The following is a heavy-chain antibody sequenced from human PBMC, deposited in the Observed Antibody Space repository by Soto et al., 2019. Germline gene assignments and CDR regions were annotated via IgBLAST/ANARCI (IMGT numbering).Heavy chain of an antibody. D-gene: IGHD6-6*01. J-gene: IGHJ4*02. CDR3: ARPILVAARRIPEYYFDY. Sequence: GSLRLSCAASGFTFSSYAMHWVRQAPGKGLEWVAVISYDGSNKYYADSVKGRFTISRDNSKNTLYLQMNSLRAEDTAVYYCARPILVAARRIPEYYFDYWGQGTLVTVSS. V-gene: IGHV3-30-3*01. CDR1: GFTFSSYA. CDR2: ISYDGSNK.